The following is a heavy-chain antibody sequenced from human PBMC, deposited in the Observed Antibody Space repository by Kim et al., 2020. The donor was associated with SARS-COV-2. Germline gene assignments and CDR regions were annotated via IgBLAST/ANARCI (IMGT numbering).Heavy chain of an antibody. D-gene: IGHD2-2*01. Sequence: GGSLRLSCAASGFTFSDYYMSWIRQAPGKGLEWVSYISSSSSYTNYADSVKGRFTISRDNAENSLYLQMNSLRAEDTAVYYCARDRYCSTTSCPSADWGQGTLVTVSS. CDR3: ARDRYCSTTSCPSAD. CDR1: GFTFSDYY. CDR2: ISSSSSYT. J-gene: IGHJ4*02. V-gene: IGHV3-11*05.